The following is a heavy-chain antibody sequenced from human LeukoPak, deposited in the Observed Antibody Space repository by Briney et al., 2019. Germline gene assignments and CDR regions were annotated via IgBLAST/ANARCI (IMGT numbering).Heavy chain of an antibody. V-gene: IGHV3-30*02. D-gene: IGHD3-9*01. Sequence: GGSLRLSCAASGLRFSSYWMSWVRQAPGKGLEWVAFIRYDGITKYYADSVKGRFTISRDNSKNTLYLQMNSLRPEDTALYYCAKTGSRGGTFRPSYYYYYMDVWGKGTTVTISS. CDR1: GLRFSSYW. CDR3: AKTGSRGGTFRPSYYYYYMDV. J-gene: IGHJ6*03. CDR2: IRYDGITK.